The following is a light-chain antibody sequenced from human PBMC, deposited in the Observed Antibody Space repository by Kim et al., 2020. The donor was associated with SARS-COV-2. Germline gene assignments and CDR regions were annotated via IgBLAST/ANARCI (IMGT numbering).Light chain of an antibody. V-gene: IGKV1-39*01. CDR3: QQSYNTPFA. Sequence: DIQMNQSPSTLSASVGDRVTITCRTTQSISSHLNWYQQKPGRAPKLLISAASTLQGGVPSRFSGSGSETDFTLTISSLQPEDFATFFCQQSYNTPFAFGPGAKVDI. CDR1: QSISSH. CDR2: AAS. J-gene: IGKJ3*01.